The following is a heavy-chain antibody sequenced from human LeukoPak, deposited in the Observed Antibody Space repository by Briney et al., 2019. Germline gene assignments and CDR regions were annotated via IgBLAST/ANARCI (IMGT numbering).Heavy chain of an antibody. CDR3: AREVVYSSGWNAFDI. Sequence: GGSLRLSCAASGFTFSSYAIHWVRQAPGKGREWVSSIRIGGGNKYYADSVKGRFTISRDNSKNTLYLQMNSLRAEDTAVYYCAREVVYSSGWNAFDIWGQGTMVTVSS. V-gene: IGHV3-30*04. J-gene: IGHJ3*02. CDR2: IRIGGGNK. D-gene: IGHD6-19*01. CDR1: GFTFSSYA.